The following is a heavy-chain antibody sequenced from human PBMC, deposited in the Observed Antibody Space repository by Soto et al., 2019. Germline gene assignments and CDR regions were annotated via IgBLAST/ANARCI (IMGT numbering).Heavy chain of an antibody. CDR1: GFTFSSSW. D-gene: IGHD1-1*01. V-gene: IGHV3-7*01. Sequence: GGSLRLSCAASGFTFSSSWMSWVRQATGKGLEWVANIKQDGSEKYYVDSVKGRFTISRDNAKNSLYLQMNSLRAEDTAVYYGARFFGTTLAYWGQGTLVTGSS. CDR3: ARFFGTTLAY. J-gene: IGHJ4*02. CDR2: IKQDGSEK.